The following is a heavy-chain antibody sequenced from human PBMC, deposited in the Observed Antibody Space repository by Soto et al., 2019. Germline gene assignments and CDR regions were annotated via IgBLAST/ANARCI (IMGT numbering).Heavy chain of an antibody. Sequence: QVHLVQSEAEVKRPGSSVTVSCKTSGGTFSSNPISWVRQAPGQGLEWIGGIIPIFNTPNYAQSFQDRVTISADRCTNTAYMELTRLRSADTAVYYCAREQSAVKRRDSISYHIIDVWGPGTAVTVFS. CDR1: GGTFSSNP. V-gene: IGHV1-69*06. CDR2: IIPIFNTP. J-gene: IGHJ6*02. D-gene: IGHD2-2*01. CDR3: AREQSAVKRRDSISYHIIDV.